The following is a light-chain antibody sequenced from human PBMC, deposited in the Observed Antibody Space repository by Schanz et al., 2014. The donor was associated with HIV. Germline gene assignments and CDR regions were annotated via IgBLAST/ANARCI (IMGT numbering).Light chain of an antibody. Sequence: EIVMTQSPATLSVSPGDTVTLSCRASQSVSSMLDWFQQKPGQAPRLLIYATSFRAAGIPDRFGGSGSGTEFTLTISSLQSEDFAVYYCQQYNNWPPYTFGQGTKLEIK. CDR1: QSVSSM. CDR2: ATS. J-gene: IGKJ2*01. V-gene: IGKV3D-15*01. CDR3: QQYNNWPPYT.